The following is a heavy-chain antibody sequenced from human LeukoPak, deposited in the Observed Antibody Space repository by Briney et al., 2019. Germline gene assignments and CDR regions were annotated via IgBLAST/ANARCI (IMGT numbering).Heavy chain of an antibody. CDR2: IIPILGIA. D-gene: IGHD5-24*01. CDR1: GGTFSSYA. V-gene: IGHV1-69*04. J-gene: IGHJ5*02. Sequence: GASVKVSCKASGGTFSSYAISWVRQAPGQGLEWMGRIIPILGIANYAQKFQGRVTITADKSTSTAYMELSSLRSEDAAVYYCARALEMATIRNWFDPWGQGTLVTVSS. CDR3: ARALEMATIRNWFDP.